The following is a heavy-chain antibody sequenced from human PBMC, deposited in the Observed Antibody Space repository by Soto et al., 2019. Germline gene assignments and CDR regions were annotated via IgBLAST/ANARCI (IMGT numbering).Heavy chain of an antibody. D-gene: IGHD2-8*01. Sequence: LRLSCAASGFTFSSYAMHWVRQAPGKGLEWVAVISYDGSNKYYADSVKGRFTISRDNSKNTLYLQMNSLRAEDTAVYYCAREGCTNGVCYGVNYSYGMDVWGQGTTVTVSS. V-gene: IGHV3-30-3*01. CDR1: GFTFSSYA. CDR3: AREGCTNGVCYGVNYSYGMDV. J-gene: IGHJ6*02. CDR2: ISYDGSNK.